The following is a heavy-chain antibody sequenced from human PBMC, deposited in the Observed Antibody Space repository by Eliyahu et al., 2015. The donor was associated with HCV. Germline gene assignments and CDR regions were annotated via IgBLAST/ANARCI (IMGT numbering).Heavy chain of an antibody. D-gene: IGHD1-26*01. CDR3: VRRLVGATEFDY. J-gene: IGHJ4*02. Sequence: QVQVQQWGAGLLKPSETLSLSCPVYVGSLNDNFWGWIRQPPGKGLEWVAEINHSVSTNYNPSLKSRVTISADTSKNQVSLKLSSVTAADTAVYYCVRRLVGATEFDYWGQGNLVTVSS. V-gene: IGHV4-34*01. CDR2: INHSVST. CDR1: VGSLNDNF.